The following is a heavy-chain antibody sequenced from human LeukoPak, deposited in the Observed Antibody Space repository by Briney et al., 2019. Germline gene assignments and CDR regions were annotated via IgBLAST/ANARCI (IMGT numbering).Heavy chain of an antibody. V-gene: IGHV3-30-3*01. CDR1: GFTFSSYA. CDR2: ISYDGSNK. Sequence: PGGSLRLSCAASGFTFSSYAMHWVRQAPGKGLEWVAVISYDGSNKYYADSVKGRFTISRDNSKNTLYLQMDSLRAEDTAVYYCARVKHVGDILTGYRDYFDYWGQGTLVTVSS. CDR3: ARVKHVGDILTGYRDYFDY. D-gene: IGHD3-9*01. J-gene: IGHJ4*02.